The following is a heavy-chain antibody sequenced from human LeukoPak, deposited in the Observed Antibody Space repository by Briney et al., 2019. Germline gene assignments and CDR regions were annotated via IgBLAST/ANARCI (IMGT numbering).Heavy chain of an antibody. D-gene: IGHD4-23*01. CDR3: AKAVLTPRLDY. Sequence: GGSLRLSCAASGFTFSSYRMNWVRQAPGKGLEWASTISGSGGNTYYADSVKGRFTISRDNSKNTLFLQMNSLRGEDTAVYYCAKAVLTPRLDYWGQGTLVTVSS. CDR2: ISGSGGNT. CDR1: GFTFSSYR. J-gene: IGHJ4*02. V-gene: IGHV3-23*01.